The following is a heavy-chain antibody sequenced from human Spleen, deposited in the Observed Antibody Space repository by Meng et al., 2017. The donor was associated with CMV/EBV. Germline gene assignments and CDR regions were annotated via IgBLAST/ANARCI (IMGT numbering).Heavy chain of an antibody. Sequence: SETLSLTCTVSGGSISSRSYYWGWIRQSPGKGPEWIGTIYKSGTTYYNPSLRSRVTISVDTSKNQFSLKLNSVTAADTAFYYCARDRGPGRLGGHWFDPWGQGTLVTVSS. J-gene: IGHJ5*02. V-gene: IGHV4-39*07. CDR3: ARDRGPGRLGGHWFDP. CDR1: GGSISSRSYY. CDR2: IYKSGTT. D-gene: IGHD3-16*01.